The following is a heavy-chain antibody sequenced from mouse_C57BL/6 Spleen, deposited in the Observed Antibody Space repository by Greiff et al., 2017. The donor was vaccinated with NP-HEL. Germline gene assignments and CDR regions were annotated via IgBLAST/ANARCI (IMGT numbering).Heavy chain of an antibody. Sequence: QVQLQQPGAELVMPGASVKLSCKASGYTFTSYWMHWVKQRPGQGLEWIGEIDPSDSYTNYNQKFKGKSKLTVDKSSRTAYMQLSSLTSEDSAVYYCARSGYYSTPMDYWGQGTSVTVSS. CDR3: ARSGYYSTPMDY. V-gene: IGHV1-69*01. CDR1: GYTFTSYW. D-gene: IGHD2-5*01. CDR2: IDPSDSYT. J-gene: IGHJ4*01.